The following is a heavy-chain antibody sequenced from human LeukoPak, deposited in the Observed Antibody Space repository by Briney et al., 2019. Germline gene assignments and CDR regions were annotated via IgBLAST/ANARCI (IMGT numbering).Heavy chain of an antibody. CDR3: GSPIRG. CDR2: IYYSGST. V-gene: IGHV4-59*01. CDR1: GGSISSYY. D-gene: IGHD3-10*01. J-gene: IGHJ4*02. Sequence: SETLSLTCTVSGGSISSYYWSWIRQPPGKGLEWIGYIYYSGSTNYNPSLKSRVTISVDTSKNQFSLKLSSVTAADTAVYYCGSPIRGWGQGTLVTVSS.